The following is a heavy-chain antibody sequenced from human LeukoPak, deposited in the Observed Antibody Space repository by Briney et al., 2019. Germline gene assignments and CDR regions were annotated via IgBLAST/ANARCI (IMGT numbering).Heavy chain of an antibody. D-gene: IGHD4-17*01. V-gene: IGHV3-23*01. CDR1: RFTFSSDA. CDR3: AKESPTQWFDP. Sequence: GGSLRLSCVASRFTFSSDAMNWVRQAPGKGLEWVSTISSGGGGTYYADSVKGRFTISRDNFKNTLYLQMNSLRAEDTAVYYCAKESPTQWFDPWGQGTLVTVSS. J-gene: IGHJ5*02. CDR2: ISSGGGGT.